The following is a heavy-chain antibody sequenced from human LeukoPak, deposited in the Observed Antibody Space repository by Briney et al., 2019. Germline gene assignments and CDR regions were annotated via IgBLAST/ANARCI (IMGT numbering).Heavy chain of an antibody. D-gene: IGHD6-13*01. Sequence: SQTLSLTCAISGYSVSSNSAAWHWIRQSPSRGLVWLGRTYYRSKWHNDYAVSVKSRITINPDTSKNQFSLQLNSVTPEDTAVYYCARSIAALFDPWGQGTLVTVSS. CDR2: TYYRSKWHN. CDR1: GYSVSSNSAA. V-gene: IGHV6-1*01. J-gene: IGHJ5*02. CDR3: ARSIAALFDP.